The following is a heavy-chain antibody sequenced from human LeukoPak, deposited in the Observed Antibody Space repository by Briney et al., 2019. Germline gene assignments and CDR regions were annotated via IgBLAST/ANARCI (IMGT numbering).Heavy chain of an antibody. CDR3: AKDLRYCGGDCYSAVAFDI. CDR1: GFTFSSYT. D-gene: IGHD2-21*01. V-gene: IGHV3-23*01. J-gene: IGHJ3*02. Sequence: GGSLSLSCAASGFTFSSYTMNWVRQAPGKGLEWVSGISGSGRRTYYADSVKGRFTISRDNSKNTLYLQMNSLRAEDTAIYYCAKDLRYCGGDCYSAVAFDIWGQGTMVTVSS. CDR2: ISGSGRRT.